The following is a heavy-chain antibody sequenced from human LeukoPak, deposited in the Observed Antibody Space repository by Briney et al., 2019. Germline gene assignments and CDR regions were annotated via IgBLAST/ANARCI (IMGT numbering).Heavy chain of an antibody. J-gene: IGHJ4*02. CDR2: IKQDGSEK. CDR3: ARGLDCRSTSCYLDN. CDR1: GFTFSSYS. V-gene: IGHV3-7*01. D-gene: IGHD2-2*01. Sequence: GGSLRLSCAASGFTFSSYSMNWVRQAPGEGLEWVANIKQDGSEKFYVDSVKGRFTISRDNAKNSLDLQINSLGAEDTAVYYCARGLDCRSTSCYLDNWGQGTLVTVSS.